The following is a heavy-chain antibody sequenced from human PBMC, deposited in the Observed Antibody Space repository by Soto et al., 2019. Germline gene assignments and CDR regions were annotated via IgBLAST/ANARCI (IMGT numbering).Heavy chain of an antibody. D-gene: IGHD2-15*01. Sequence: EVQLVESGGGLVQPGGSLRLSCAASGFTFSSYSMNWVRQAPGKGLEWVSYISSSSSTIYYADSVKGRFTISRDNAKNSLYLQMNSLRAEDTAVACGAGGADSRNWFAPWGQGTLVTVS. CDR2: ISSSSSTI. CDR1: GFTFSSYS. J-gene: IGHJ5*02. V-gene: IGHV3-48*01. CDR3: AGGADSRNWFAP.